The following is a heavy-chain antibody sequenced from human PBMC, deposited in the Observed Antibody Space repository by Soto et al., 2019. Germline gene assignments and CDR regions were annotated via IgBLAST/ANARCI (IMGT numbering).Heavy chain of an antibody. CDR2: VSFDGSEK. Sequence: PGGSLRLSCTGSGFTFNSLSLHWVRQGPGKGLEWVAVVSFDGSEKYYVDSVKGRFTISRDNAYNSLYLQMNSLRAEDTAVYYCARYSSGWYYFDYWGQGTLVTVSS. J-gene: IGHJ4*02. D-gene: IGHD6-19*01. CDR1: GFTFNSLS. V-gene: IGHV3-30*04. CDR3: ARYSSGWYYFDY.